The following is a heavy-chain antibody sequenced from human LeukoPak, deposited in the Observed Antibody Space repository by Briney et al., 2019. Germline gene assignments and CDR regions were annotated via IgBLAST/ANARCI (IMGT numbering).Heavy chain of an antibody. Sequence: GGSLRLSCAASGFTFSSYSMNWVRQAPGEGLEWVSSISSSSSYIYYADSVKGRFTISRDNAKNSLYLQMNSLRAEDTAVYYCARGPRGIAARLVDFWGQGTLVTVSS. D-gene: IGHD6-6*01. J-gene: IGHJ4*02. V-gene: IGHV3-21*01. CDR1: GFTFSSYS. CDR2: ISSSSSYI. CDR3: ARGPRGIAARLVDF.